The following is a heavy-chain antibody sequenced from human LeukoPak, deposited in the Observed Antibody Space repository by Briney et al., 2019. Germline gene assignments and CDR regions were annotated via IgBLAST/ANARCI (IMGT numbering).Heavy chain of an antibody. CDR2: INPSGGST. CDR1: GYTFTSYY. CDR3: ARRLGGYYPIDI. D-gene: IGHD3-22*01. J-gene: IGHJ3*02. V-gene: IGHV1-46*01. Sequence: ASVKISCKASGYTFTSYYMHWVRQAPGQGLEWMGIINPSGGSTSYAQKFQGRVTMTRDTSTSTVYMELSSLRSEDTAVYYCARRLGGYYPIDIWGQGTMVTVSS.